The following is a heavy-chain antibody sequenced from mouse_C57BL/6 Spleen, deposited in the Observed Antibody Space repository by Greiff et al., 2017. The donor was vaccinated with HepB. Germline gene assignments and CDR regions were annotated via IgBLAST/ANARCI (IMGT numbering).Heavy chain of an antibody. CDR1: GYTFTSYW. D-gene: IGHD1-1*01. V-gene: IGHV1-53*01. CDR3: ARLRVYVDYAMDY. Sequence: QVQLQQPGTELVKPGASVKLSCKASGYTFTSYWMHWVKQRPGQGLEWIGNINPSNGGTNYNEKFKSKATLTVDKSSSTAYMQLSSLKSEDSAVYYCARLRVYVDYAMDYWGQGTSVTVSS. J-gene: IGHJ4*01. CDR2: INPSNGGT.